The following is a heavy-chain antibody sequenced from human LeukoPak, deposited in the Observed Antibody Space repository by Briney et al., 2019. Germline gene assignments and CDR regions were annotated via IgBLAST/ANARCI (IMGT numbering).Heavy chain of an antibody. D-gene: IGHD6-19*01. J-gene: IGHJ4*02. CDR1: GFTFSSYS. CDR3: AKDGQDSSGWYYFDY. V-gene: IGHV3-9*01. Sequence: GGSLRLSCAASGFTFSSYSMNWVRQTPGKGLEWVSGISWNSGSIGYADSVKGRFTISRDNAKNSLYLQMNSLRAEDTALYYCAKDGQDSSGWYYFDYWGQGTLVTVSS. CDR2: ISWNSGSI.